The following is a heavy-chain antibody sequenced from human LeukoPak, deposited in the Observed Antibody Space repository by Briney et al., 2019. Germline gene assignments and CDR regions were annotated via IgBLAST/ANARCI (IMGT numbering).Heavy chain of an antibody. D-gene: IGHD3-9*01. Sequence: PSETLSLTCTVSGGSISSYYWSWIRQPPGKGLEWIGYIYYSGSTNYNPSLKSRVTISVDTSKNQFSLKLSSVTAADTAVYYCARTYYDILTGYFIEWYFDYWAREPWSPSPQ. J-gene: IGHJ4*02. CDR1: GGSISSYY. V-gene: IGHV4-59*08. CDR3: ARTYYDILTGYFIEWYFDY. CDR2: IYYSGST.